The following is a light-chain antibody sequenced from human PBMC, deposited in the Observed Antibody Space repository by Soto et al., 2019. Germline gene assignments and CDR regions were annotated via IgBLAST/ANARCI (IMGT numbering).Light chain of an antibody. J-gene: IGLJ1*01. CDR1: SSNIGAGYD. V-gene: IGLV1-40*01. Sequence: QSVLTQPPSVSGAPGQRVTISCTGSSSNIGAGYDVHWYQQLPGTAPKLLIYGNRNRPSGVPDRFSGSKSGNTASLTISGLQAEDEADYYCSSHGGSNPFYVFGTGTKLTVL. CDR2: GNR. CDR3: SSHGGSNPFYV.